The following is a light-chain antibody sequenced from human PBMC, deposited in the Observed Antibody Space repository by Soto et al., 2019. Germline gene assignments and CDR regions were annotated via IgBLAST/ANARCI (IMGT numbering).Light chain of an antibody. Sequence: QSALTQPASVSGSPGQSITISCTGTSSDVGGYNYVSWYQQHPGKAPKLMIYDVSNRPSGVSNRFSGSKSGNTASLTISGLQAEDEADYYCSSYTSSSTLHGPQFGGGTKVTVL. CDR2: DVS. V-gene: IGLV2-14*01. CDR3: SSYTSSSTLHGPQ. CDR1: SSDVGGYNY. J-gene: IGLJ2*01.